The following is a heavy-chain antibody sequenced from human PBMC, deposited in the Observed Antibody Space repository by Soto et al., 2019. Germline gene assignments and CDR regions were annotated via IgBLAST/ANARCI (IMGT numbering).Heavy chain of an antibody. D-gene: IGHD2-15*01. V-gene: IGHV3-23*01. Sequence: DVQLLESGGGLIQPEGSLRLSCAASGFTFSSYAMGWVRQGPGKGLEWVAVVSIGGSTHYADSVRGRFTISRDNSKSTLSLQMNCLTAEDTAVYFCAKRRGAGGHFDYWGQGALVTVSS. CDR2: VSIGGST. CDR1: GFTFSSYA. J-gene: IGHJ4*02. CDR3: AKRRGAGGHFDY.